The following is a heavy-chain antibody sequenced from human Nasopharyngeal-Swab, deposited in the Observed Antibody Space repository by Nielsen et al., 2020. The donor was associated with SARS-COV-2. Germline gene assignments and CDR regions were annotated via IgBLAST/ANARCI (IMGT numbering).Heavy chain of an antibody. CDR3: AVPTRFVGFDY. V-gene: IGHV3-15*01. D-gene: IGHD2-21*01. J-gene: IGHJ4*02. Sequence: GESLKISCAASGFTVSNAWMSWVRQAPGKGLEWVGRIKSKTDGGTTDYAAPVKGRFTISRDDSKNTLYLQMNSLKTEDTAVYYCAVPTRFVGFDYWGQGTLVTVSS. CDR2: IKSKTDGGTT. CDR1: GFTVSNAW.